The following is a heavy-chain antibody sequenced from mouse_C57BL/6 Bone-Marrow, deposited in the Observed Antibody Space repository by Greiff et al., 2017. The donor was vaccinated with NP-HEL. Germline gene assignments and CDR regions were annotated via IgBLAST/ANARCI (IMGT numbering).Heavy chain of an antibody. Sequence: QVHVKQPGAELVRPGSSVKLSCKASGYTFTSYWMHWVKQRPIQGLEWIGNIDPSDSETHYNQKFKDKATLTVDKSSSTAYMQLSSLTSEDSAVYYCATGGNYCFDYWGQGTTLTVSS. J-gene: IGHJ2*01. V-gene: IGHV1-52*01. CDR3: ATGGNYCFDY. CDR1: GYTFTSYW. CDR2: IDPSDSET. D-gene: IGHD2-1*01.